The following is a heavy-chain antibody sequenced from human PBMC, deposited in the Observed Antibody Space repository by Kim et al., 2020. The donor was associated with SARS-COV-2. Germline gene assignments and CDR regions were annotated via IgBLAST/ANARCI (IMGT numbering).Heavy chain of an antibody. CDR3: ARGANWYRY. CDR1: GYIFTSND. D-gene: IGHD1-1*01. V-gene: IGHV1-8*01. J-gene: IGHJ4*02. Sequence: ASVKVSCKASGYIFTSNDINWVRQAPGQGLEWMGWMNPDSGNTGYAQKFQGRITMTRNTSISTAYMELSSLRSEDTAVYFCARGANWYRYWGQGTLGTVS. CDR2: MNPDSGNT.